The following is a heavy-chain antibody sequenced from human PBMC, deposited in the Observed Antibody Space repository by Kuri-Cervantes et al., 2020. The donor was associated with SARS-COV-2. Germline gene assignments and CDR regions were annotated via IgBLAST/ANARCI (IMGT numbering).Heavy chain of an antibody. CDR1: GFTFSSYA. J-gene: IGHJ4*02. CDR3: ASFSVTGDY. Sequence: GESLKISCAASGFTFSSYAMHWVRQAPGKGLEYVSAISSNGGSTYYANSVKGRFTISRDNSKNTLYLQMNSLRDEDTAVYYCASFSVTGDYWGQGTLVTVS. CDR2: ISSNGGST. D-gene: IGHD4-11*01. V-gene: IGHV3-64*01.